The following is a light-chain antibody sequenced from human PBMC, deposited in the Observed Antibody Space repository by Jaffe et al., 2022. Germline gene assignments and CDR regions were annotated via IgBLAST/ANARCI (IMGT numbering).Light chain of an antibody. J-gene: IGLJ2*01. V-gene: IGLV3-25*03. CDR2: KDS. CDR3: QSADSSGTYVV. CDR1: ALPKQH. Sequence: SYELTQPPSVSVSPGQTARITCSGDALPKQHAYWYQQKAGQAPVLVIYKDSERPSGIPERFSGSSSGTTVTLTISGVQAEDEADYSCQSADSSGTYVVFGGGTKLTVL.